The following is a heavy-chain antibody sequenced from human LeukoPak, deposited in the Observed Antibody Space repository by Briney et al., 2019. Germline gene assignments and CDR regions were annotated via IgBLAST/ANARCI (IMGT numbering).Heavy chain of an antibody. CDR1: GGSISSYY. J-gene: IGHJ4*02. V-gene: IGHV4-59*01. CDR3: ARDPWFGELLTEEY. CDR2: IYYSGST. Sequence: SETLSLTCSVSGGSISSYYWSWIRQPPGKGLEWIGYIYYSGSTNYNPSLKSRVTISVDTSKNQFSLKLSSVTAADTAVYYCARDPWFGELLTEEYWGQGTLVTVSS. D-gene: IGHD3-10*01.